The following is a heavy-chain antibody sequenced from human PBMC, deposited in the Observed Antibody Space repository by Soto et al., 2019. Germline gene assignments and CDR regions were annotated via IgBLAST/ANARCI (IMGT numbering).Heavy chain of an antibody. CDR3: AKALMDYDDY. V-gene: IGHV3-23*01. Sequence: EVPLLESGGGLVQPGGSLRLSCAASGFTFRHYAMNWVRQAPGKGLEWVSAISGSGGSTYYGDSVKGRFTISRDNSKDPLYLQMNSPGAEDTAVYYCAKALMDYDDYWGQGTLVTVSS. CDR1: GFTFRHYA. J-gene: IGHJ4*01. CDR2: ISGSGGST.